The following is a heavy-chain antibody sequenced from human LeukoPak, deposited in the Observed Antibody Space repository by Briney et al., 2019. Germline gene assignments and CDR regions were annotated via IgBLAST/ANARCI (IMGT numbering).Heavy chain of an antibody. Sequence: PGGSLRLSCAASGFAFSSYWMHWVRQAPGGGLVWVARITADGSDSSYADSVKGRFTISRDNDKNTLYLQMYSLRAEDTAVYYCARYAVSYGTDWGQGTLVTVSS. V-gene: IGHV3-74*01. D-gene: IGHD3-16*01. J-gene: IGHJ4*02. CDR2: ITADGSDS. CDR3: ARYAVSYGTD. CDR1: GFAFSSYW.